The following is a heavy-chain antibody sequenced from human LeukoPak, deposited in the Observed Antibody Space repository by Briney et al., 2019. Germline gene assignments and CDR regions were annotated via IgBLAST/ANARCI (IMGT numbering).Heavy chain of an antibody. CDR1: DGSIRSYH. D-gene: IGHD2-2*01. CDR2: IYYTGST. J-gene: IGHJ1*01. CDR3: ARDAGYCSSSSCGAYFQH. Sequence: SETLSLTCTVSDGSIRSYHWSWIRQPPGKGLEWIGYIYYTGSTNYNPSLKRRVIISVDTAKNQFSLKLSSVTAADTAVYYCARDAGYCSSSSCGAYFQHWGQGTLVTVSS. V-gene: IGHV4-59*01.